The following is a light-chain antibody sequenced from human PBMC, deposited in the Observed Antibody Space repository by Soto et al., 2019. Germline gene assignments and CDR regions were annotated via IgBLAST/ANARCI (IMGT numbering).Light chain of an antibody. Sequence: QSALTQPPSASGSLGQSVTISCTGTSSDVGGYNYVSWHQQHPGKAPKLMIYEVTKRPSGVPDRFSGSKSGNTASLTVSGLQAADEADYYCSSFAGGGNPVLFGGGTKLTVL. V-gene: IGLV2-8*01. CDR1: SSDVGGYNY. J-gene: IGLJ2*01. CDR3: SSFAGGGNPVL. CDR2: EVT.